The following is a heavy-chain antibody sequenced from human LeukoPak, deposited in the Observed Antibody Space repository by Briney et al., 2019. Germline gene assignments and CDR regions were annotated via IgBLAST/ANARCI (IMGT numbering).Heavy chain of an antibody. CDR2: INPNSGGT. Sequence: ASVKVSCKASGYTFTGYYMHWVRQAPGQGLEWMGWINPNSGGTNYAQKFQGRVTMTRDTSISTAYMELSRLRSDDTAVYYCARERGDGDQGLSQYYFDYWGQGTLVTVSS. D-gene: IGHD3-10*01. CDR1: GYTFTGYY. V-gene: IGHV1-2*02. J-gene: IGHJ4*02. CDR3: ARERGDGDQGLSQYYFDY.